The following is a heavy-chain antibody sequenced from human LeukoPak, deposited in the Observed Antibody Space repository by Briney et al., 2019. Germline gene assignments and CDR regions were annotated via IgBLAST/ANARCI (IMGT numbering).Heavy chain of an antibody. J-gene: IGHJ4*02. D-gene: IGHD5-12*01. CDR1: GGSISSYY. Sequence: PSETLSLTCTVSGGSISSYYWSWIRQPPGKGLEWIGYIYYSGSTNYNPSLKSRVTISVDTSKNQFSLKLSSVTAADTAVYYCATYSGYDGYFDYWGRGTLVTVSS. CDR2: IYYSGST. V-gene: IGHV4-59*01. CDR3: ATYSGYDGYFDY.